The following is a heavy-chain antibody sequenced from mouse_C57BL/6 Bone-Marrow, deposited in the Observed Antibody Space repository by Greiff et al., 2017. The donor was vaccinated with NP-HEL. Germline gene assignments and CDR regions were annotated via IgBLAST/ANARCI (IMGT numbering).Heavy chain of an antibody. V-gene: IGHV5-6*02. D-gene: IGHD2-12*01. CDR3: ASRLRRRTWFAY. J-gene: IGHJ3*01. CDR1: GFTFSSYG. Sequence: EVKLVESGGDLVKPGGSLKLSCAASGFTFSSYGMSWVRQTPDKRLEWVATISSGGSYTYYPDSVKGRFTISGDNAKNTLYLQMSSLKSEDTAMYYCASRLRRRTWFAYWGQGTLVTVSA. CDR2: ISSGGSYT.